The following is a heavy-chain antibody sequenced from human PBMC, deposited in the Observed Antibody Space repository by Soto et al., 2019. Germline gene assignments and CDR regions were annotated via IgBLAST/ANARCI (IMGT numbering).Heavy chain of an antibody. Sequence: PGGSLRLSCTTSGFTFGDFAMSWFRQAPGKGPEWVGWFRSKVYGGTTEYAASVKGRFTISRDDSKSIAYLQMNSPKSDDTAVYHCIRDLWLGESYSPDWGQGNQVTVSS. CDR2: FRSKVYGGTT. V-gene: IGHV3-49*03. CDR1: GFTFGDFA. J-gene: IGHJ4*02. D-gene: IGHD3-10*01. CDR3: IRDLWLGESYSPD.